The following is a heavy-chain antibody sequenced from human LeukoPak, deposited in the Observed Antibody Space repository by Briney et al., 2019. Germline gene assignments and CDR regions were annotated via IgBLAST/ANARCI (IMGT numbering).Heavy chain of an antibody. CDR2: ISGSGDST. V-gene: IGHV3-23*01. J-gene: IGHJ4*02. CDR3: AKGDWGDY. D-gene: IGHD7-27*01. Sequence: PGGSLRLSCAASGFTFSTYAMNWVRQAPGKGLEWVSGISGSGDSTYYADSVKGRFTISKDNSENTLYLQMNSLRADDTAVYYCAKGDWGDYWGQGTLVTVSS. CDR1: GFTFSTYA.